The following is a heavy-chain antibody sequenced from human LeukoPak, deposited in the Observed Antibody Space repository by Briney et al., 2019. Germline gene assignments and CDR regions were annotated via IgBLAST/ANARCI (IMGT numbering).Heavy chain of an antibody. CDR1: GFIFSNYA. Sequence: GGSLRLSCAASGFIFSNYAMTWVRQAPGKGLEWVSIIGGVSESFYYADSVKGRFTVSRDNSKDTLYLQINSLRDEDTAVYYCARRWFGDPYGMDVWGQGTTVSVSS. CDR3: ARRWFGDPYGMDV. V-gene: IGHV3-23*01. CDR2: IGGVSESF. D-gene: IGHD3-10*01. J-gene: IGHJ6*02.